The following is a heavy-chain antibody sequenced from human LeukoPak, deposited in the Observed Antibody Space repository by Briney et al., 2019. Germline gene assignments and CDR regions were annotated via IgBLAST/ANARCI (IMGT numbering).Heavy chain of an antibody. CDR2: IYTSGST. CDR3: ARSPRDENLFYY. CDR1: GGSFSSYY. V-gene: IGHV4-4*07. Sequence: SETLSLTCSVSGGSFSSYYWSWIRQPAGKGLEWIGRIYTSGSTNYNPSLKSRFTMSVDTSKNQFSLKLSSVTAADTAVYYWARSPRDENLFYYWGQGTLGTVSS. J-gene: IGHJ4*02. D-gene: IGHD5-24*01.